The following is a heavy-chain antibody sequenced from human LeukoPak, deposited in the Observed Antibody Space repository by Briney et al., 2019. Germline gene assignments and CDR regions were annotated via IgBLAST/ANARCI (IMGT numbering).Heavy chain of an antibody. Sequence: SETLSLTCTVSGGSISSYYWSWIRQPPGKGLEWFGYIYYSGSTNYNPSLKSRVTISVDTSKNQFSLKLSSVTAADTAVYYCARRPDSGYDPRNDDAFDIWGQGTMVTVSS. V-gene: IGHV4-59*08. J-gene: IGHJ3*02. CDR1: GGSISSYY. CDR2: IYYSGST. D-gene: IGHD5-12*01. CDR3: ARRPDSGYDPRNDDAFDI.